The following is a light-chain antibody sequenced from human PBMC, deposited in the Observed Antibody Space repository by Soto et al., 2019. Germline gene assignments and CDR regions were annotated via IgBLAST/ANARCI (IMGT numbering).Light chain of an antibody. CDR1: QSISSY. CDR2: AAS. Sequence: DIQMTQSPSSLSASVGDRVTITCRASQSISSYLNWYQQKPGKAPKLLIYAASSLQSGVPSRFSGSGSGTDFTLTISSLQPEDFATYYSQQSYNTPRTFGQGTKLEIK. CDR3: QQSYNTPRT. J-gene: IGKJ2*01. V-gene: IGKV1-39*01.